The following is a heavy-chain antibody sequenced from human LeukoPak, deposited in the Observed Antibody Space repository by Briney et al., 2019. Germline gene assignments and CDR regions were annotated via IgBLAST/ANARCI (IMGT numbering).Heavy chain of an antibody. Sequence: GGSLRPSCAASGFTFSSYSMNWVRQAPGKGLEWVSSISSSSSYIYYADSVRGRFTISRDNAKNSLYLQMNSLRAEDTAVYYCASEYSSSWYRRAFDIWGQGTMVTVSS. CDR2: ISSSSSYI. CDR1: GFTFSSYS. D-gene: IGHD6-13*01. J-gene: IGHJ3*02. CDR3: ASEYSSSWYRRAFDI. V-gene: IGHV3-21*01.